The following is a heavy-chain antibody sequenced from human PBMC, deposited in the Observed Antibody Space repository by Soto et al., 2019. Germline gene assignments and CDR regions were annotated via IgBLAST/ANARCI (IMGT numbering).Heavy chain of an antibody. CDR3: ARDIIVVVSAGMRLPDY. V-gene: IGHV3-33*01. Sequence: GGSLRLSCAASGVTFSSYGMHWFGQAPGKGLEWVAVIWYDGSNKYYADSVKGRFTISRDNSKNTLYLQMNSLRAEDTAVYDCARDIIVVVSAGMRLPDYWGQGT. J-gene: IGHJ4*02. D-gene: IGHD2-2*01. CDR2: IWYDGSNK. CDR1: GVTFSSYG.